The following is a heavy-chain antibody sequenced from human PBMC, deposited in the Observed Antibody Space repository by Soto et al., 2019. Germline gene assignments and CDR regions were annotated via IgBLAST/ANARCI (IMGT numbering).Heavy chain of an antibody. Sequence: EVQLVESGGGLVQPGGSLKLSCAASGFSFSGSNMHWVRQASGKGLEWIGRIKTKPNCYATEYAASVKGRFTISRDDAKNTAYLQMNSLKTEDTAVYYCLGRNSKTPVVDYGGQGTLVTVST. CDR3: LGRNSKTPVVDY. D-gene: IGHD1-7*01. CDR1: GFSFSGSN. V-gene: IGHV3-73*01. J-gene: IGHJ4*02. CDR2: IKTKPNCYAT.